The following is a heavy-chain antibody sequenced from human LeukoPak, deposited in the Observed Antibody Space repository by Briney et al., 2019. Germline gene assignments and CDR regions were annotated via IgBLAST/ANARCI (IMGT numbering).Heavy chain of an antibody. CDR1: GGSISSSSYY. D-gene: IGHD6-13*01. Sequence: PSETLSLTCTVSGGSISSSSYYWGWIRQPPGKGLEWIGSIYYSGSTYYNPSLKSRVTISVDTSKNQFSLKLSSVTAADTAVYYCARLGAAHQYYFDYWGQGTLVTVSS. V-gene: IGHV4-39*01. CDR2: IYYSGST. CDR3: ARLGAAHQYYFDY. J-gene: IGHJ4*02.